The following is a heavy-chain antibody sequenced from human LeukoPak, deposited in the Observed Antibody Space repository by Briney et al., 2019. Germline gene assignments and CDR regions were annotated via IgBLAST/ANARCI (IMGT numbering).Heavy chain of an antibody. V-gene: IGHV3-48*03. D-gene: IGHD5-12*01. J-gene: IGHJ4*02. CDR1: GFTFTSYE. CDR3: ARIMVATTREAFDY. Sequence: GGSLRLSCAASGFTFTSYEMNWVRQAPGKGLEWVSYISSSGSTIYYADSVRGRFTISIDNAKNSLYLQMNSLRAEDTAVYYCARIMVATTREAFDYWGQGTLVTVSS. CDR2: ISSSGSTI.